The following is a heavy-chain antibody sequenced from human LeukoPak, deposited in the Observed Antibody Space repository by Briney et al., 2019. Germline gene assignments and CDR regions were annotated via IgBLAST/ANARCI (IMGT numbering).Heavy chain of an antibody. CDR1: GGSISSGGYS. D-gene: IGHD3-10*01. CDR2: SYYTGST. CDR3: AIDLYGSGNFLPESP. J-gene: IGHJ5*02. Sequence: PSQTLSLTCAVSGGSISSGGYSWSWIRQPPGKGLVWIGNSYYTGSTMYNPALKSRVTISVDTSKNQFSLRLSSVTAADTVVYYRAIDLYGSGNFLPESPWGQGTLVTVSS. V-gene: IGHV4-30-4*07.